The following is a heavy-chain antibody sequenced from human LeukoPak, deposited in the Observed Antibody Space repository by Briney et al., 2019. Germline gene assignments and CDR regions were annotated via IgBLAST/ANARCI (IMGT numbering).Heavy chain of an antibody. Sequence: SETLSLTCTVSGGSISSHYWSWIRQPPGKGLEWIGYIYYSGSTNYNPSLKSRVTISVDTSKNQFSLKLSSVTAADPAVYYCARDRDGKLDYWGQGTLVTVSS. CDR3: ARDRDGKLDY. CDR1: GGSISSHY. CDR2: IYYSGST. D-gene: IGHD2-21*02. J-gene: IGHJ4*02. V-gene: IGHV4-59*11.